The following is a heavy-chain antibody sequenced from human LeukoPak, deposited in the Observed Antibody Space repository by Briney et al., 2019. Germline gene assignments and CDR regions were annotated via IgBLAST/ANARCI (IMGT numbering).Heavy chain of an antibody. D-gene: IGHD3-10*01. CDR3: ARLFTGRFGELFLNWFDP. CDR1: GYTFSTSW. Sequence: RGEPLKISCMGSGYTFSTSWIGWVRQMPGKGLEWMGIIYPGDSDTRYSPSFQGQVTISADKSISTAYLQWSSLKASDTAMYYCARLFTGRFGELFLNWFDPWGQGTLVTVSS. J-gene: IGHJ5*02. V-gene: IGHV5-51*01. CDR2: IYPGDSDT.